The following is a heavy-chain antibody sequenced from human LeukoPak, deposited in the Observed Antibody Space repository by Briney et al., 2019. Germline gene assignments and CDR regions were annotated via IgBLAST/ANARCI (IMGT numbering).Heavy chain of an antibody. V-gene: IGHV3-9*01. D-gene: IGHD5-24*01. CDR2: ISWNSGSI. CDR1: GFTFDDYA. J-gene: IGHJ4*02. CDR3: AASREMATIRY. Sequence: GGSLRLSCAASGFTFDDYAMHWVRHAPGKGLEWVSGISWNSGSIGYADSVKGRFTISRDNAKNSLYLQMNSLRAEDTALYYCAASREMATIRYWGQGTLVTVSS.